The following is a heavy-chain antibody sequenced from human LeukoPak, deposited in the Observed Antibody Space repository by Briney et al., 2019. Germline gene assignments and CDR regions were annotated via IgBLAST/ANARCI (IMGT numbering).Heavy chain of an antibody. Sequence: ASVKVSCKASGYTFTSYGISWVRQAPGQGLKWMGWISAYNGNTNYAQKLQGRVTMTTDTSTSTAYMELRSLRSDDTAVYYCARGWPRRYFDNNWFDPWGQGTLVTVSS. CDR3: ARGWPRRYFDNNWFDP. D-gene: IGHD3-9*01. V-gene: IGHV1-18*01. CDR2: ISAYNGNT. CDR1: GYTFTSYG. J-gene: IGHJ5*02.